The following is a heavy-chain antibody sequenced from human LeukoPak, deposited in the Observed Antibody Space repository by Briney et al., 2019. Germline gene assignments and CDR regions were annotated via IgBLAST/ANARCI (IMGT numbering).Heavy chain of an antibody. D-gene: IGHD2-8*01. J-gene: IGHJ4*01. V-gene: IGHV4-59*03. Sequence: TSETLSLTCTVSGDSITNYYWSWIRQPPGKGLEWIGYVHHSGSAKYNPSLKSRVSISVDTSKNQFSLKLSSVTAADTAVYYCAGKDMVEYYFDHWGHGTLVTVSS. CDR2: VHHSGSA. CDR3: AGKDMVEYYFDH. CDR1: GDSITNYY.